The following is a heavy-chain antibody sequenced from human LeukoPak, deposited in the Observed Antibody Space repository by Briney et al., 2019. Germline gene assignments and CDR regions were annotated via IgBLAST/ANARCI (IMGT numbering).Heavy chain of an antibody. V-gene: IGHV3-7*05. D-gene: IGHD5-24*01. CDR1: AFAFTNYW. CDR3: ARDTGYNTFDY. CDR2: IKEDGSDK. Sequence: AGSLRLSCAASAFAFTNYWTSCDRPAPGKGLEWVAKIKEDGSDKYYVDSVKGRFTISRDNAKNSQYLQMNSLRAEDTAVYYCARDTGYNTFDYWGQGTLVTVSS. J-gene: IGHJ4*02.